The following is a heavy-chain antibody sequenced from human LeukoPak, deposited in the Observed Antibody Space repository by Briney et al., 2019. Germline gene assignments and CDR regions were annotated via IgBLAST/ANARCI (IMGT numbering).Heavy chain of an antibody. D-gene: IGHD1-1*01. CDR1: GYTFTSYG. CDR3: ARDLPVTLVRERFDY. Sequence: ASVKVSCKASGYTFTSYGISWVRQAPRQGLEWMGWTSAYNGNTNYAQKLQGRVTMTTDTSTSTAYMELRSLRSDDTAVYYCARDLPVTLVRERFDYWGQGTLVTVSS. V-gene: IGHV1-18*04. J-gene: IGHJ4*02. CDR2: TSAYNGNT.